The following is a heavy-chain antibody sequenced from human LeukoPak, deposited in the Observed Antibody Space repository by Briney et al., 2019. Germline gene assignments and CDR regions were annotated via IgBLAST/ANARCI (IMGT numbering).Heavy chain of an antibody. CDR1: GGTFSRHG. D-gene: IGHD3-10*01. V-gene: IGHV3-15*01. Sequence: SCKASGGTFSRHGIHWVRQAPGKGLEWVGRIKSKTDGGTTDYAAPVKGRFTISRDDSKNTLYLQMNSLKTEDTAVYYCTTDPTAHYYGSGSYPSPFDYWGQGTLVTVSS. CDR2: IKSKTDGGTT. CDR3: TTDPTAHYYGSGSYPSPFDY. J-gene: IGHJ4*02.